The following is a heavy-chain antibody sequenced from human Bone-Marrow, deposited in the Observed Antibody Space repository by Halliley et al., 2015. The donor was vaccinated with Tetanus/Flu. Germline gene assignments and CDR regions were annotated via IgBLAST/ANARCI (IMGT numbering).Heavy chain of an antibody. D-gene: IGHD4-17*01. V-gene: IGHV5-51*03. CDR1: GNSFTTHW. J-gene: IGHJ4*02. CDR3: AGDSGGGYFDY. CDR2: IYPGDSDT. Sequence: QLVQSGAEVKKPGDSLKISCKGSGNSFTTHWIAWVRQVPGKGLEWMGIIYPGDSDTRYSPSFQGQVAISADKSISTAYLQWSSLKAADVAMYYCAGDSGGGYFDYWGQRTLVAVSS.